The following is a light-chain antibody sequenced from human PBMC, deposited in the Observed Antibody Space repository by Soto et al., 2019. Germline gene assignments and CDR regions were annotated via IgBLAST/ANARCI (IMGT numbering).Light chain of an antibody. CDR2: TNN. J-gene: IGLJ2*01. CDR1: TSNIGSNA. V-gene: IGLV1-44*01. Sequence: QSVLTQPPSASGAPGQRVAISCSGGTSNIGSNAVNWYQQLPGTAPKLLIYTNNQRPSGVPDRISGSKSGTSASLAISGLQSEDEADYYCAAWDDSLNEVLFGGGTKVTVL. CDR3: AAWDDSLNEVL.